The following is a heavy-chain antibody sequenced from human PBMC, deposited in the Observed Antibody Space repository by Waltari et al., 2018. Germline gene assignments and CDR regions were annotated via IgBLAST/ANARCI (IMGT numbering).Heavy chain of an antibody. CDR3: TKAGVEMATTEDY. Sequence: EVQLLESGGGLVQPGGSLRLSCAASGFTFSSYAMSWVRQAPGKGLEWVSVIYSGGSTYYADSVKGRFTISRDNSKNTLYLQMNSLRAEDTAVYYCTKAGVEMATTEDYWGQGTLVTVSS. V-gene: IGHV3-23*03. CDR2: IYSGGST. D-gene: IGHD5-12*01. CDR1: GFTFSSYA. J-gene: IGHJ4*02.